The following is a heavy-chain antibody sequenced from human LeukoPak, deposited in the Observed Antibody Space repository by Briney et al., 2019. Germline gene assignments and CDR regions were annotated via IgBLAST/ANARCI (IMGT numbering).Heavy chain of an antibody. CDR1: GYTFTDYY. Sequence: GASVKVSCKAAGYTFTDYYIHWVRQAHGQGLEWVGWINPNSGGTNYAQKFQGRVTMTRDTSISTAYMELSRLRSDDTAVYYCARDHEYYGSGSYYNEHPGYMDVWGKGTTVTVSS. V-gene: IGHV1-2*02. J-gene: IGHJ6*03. D-gene: IGHD3-10*01. CDR3: ARDHEYYGSGSYYNEHPGYMDV. CDR2: INPNSGGT.